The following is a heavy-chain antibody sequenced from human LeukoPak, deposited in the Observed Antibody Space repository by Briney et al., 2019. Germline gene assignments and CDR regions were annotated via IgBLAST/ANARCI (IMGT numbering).Heavy chain of an antibody. Sequence: GGSLRLSCTASGLPFSHQWMTWVRQAPGKGLEWVANISPDGSERGLVDSVGGRFTISRDNAKNSVYLQMNSLRVEDTAVYYCARDPRNVGLAPWGQGTLVTVSS. CDR3: ARDPRNVGLAP. CDR2: ISPDGSER. CDR1: GLPFSHQW. V-gene: IGHV3-7*01. D-gene: IGHD2-15*01. J-gene: IGHJ5*02.